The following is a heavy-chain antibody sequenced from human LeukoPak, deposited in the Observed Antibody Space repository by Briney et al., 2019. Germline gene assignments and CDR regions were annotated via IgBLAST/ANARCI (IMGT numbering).Heavy chain of an antibody. CDR3: ARGIAAAGTLYYFDY. V-gene: IGHV4-30-4*01. J-gene: IGHJ4*02. CDR1: GGSISSGDYY. Sequence: SETLSLTCTVSGGSISSGDYYWSWIRQPPGKGLEWIGYIYYSGSTYYNPSLKSRVTISVDTFKNQFSLKLSSVTAADTAVYYCARGIAAAGTLYYFDYWGQGTLVTVSS. CDR2: IYYSGST. D-gene: IGHD6-13*01.